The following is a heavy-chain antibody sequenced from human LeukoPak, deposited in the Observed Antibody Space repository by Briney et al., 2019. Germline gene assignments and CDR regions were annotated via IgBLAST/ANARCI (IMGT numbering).Heavy chain of an antibody. D-gene: IGHD2-2*01. Sequence: GGSLRLSCTTSGFIFGNYAMSWFRQAPGKGPEWVAFIRTKAYGATTEYAASVKGRFSISRDDSTSIAYLEMNSLKTEDTAVYYCTTSGYCSSAGCLAAGYYNYMDVWGRGTMVTVSS. J-gene: IGHJ6*03. V-gene: IGHV3-49*03. CDR3: TTSGYCSSAGCLAAGYYNYMDV. CDR2: IRTKAYGATT. CDR1: GFIFGNYA.